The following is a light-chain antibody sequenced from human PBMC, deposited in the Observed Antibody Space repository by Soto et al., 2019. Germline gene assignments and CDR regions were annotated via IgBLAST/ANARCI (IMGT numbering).Light chain of an antibody. CDR2: GDN. CDR1: SSNIGAEYD. CDR3: QSYDSSLTTFV. Sequence: QLVLTQPPSVSGAPGQRVAISCTGSSSNIGAEYDVHWYQQLPGTAPKRLIYGDNNRPSWVPDRFSGSKSGTSASLAITGLQPEDEADYYCQSYDSSLTTFVFGTGTKLTVL. V-gene: IGLV1-40*01. J-gene: IGLJ1*01.